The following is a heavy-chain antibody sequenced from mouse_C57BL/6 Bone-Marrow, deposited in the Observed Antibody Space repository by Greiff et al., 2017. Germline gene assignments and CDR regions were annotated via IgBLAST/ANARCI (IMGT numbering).Heavy chain of an antibody. CDR3: GGWACDSGLDWYFDV. CDR2: IHPNSGST. D-gene: IGHD1-3*01. CDR1: GYTFTSYW. V-gene: IGHV1-64*01. Sequence: VQLQQPGAELVKPGGSVKLSCKASGYTFTSYWMHWVKQTPGQGLEWIGTIHPNSGSTNYNEKFKSKVTLTVDKSSSTTYMQLSSLTSEDSAVYYYGGWACDSGLDWYFDVWGTGTTVTVAS. J-gene: IGHJ1*03.